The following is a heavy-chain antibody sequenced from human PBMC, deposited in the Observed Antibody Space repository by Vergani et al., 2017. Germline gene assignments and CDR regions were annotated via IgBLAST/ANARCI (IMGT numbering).Heavy chain of an antibody. D-gene: IGHD6-19*01. J-gene: IGHJ4*02. CDR2: INPSGGST. Sequence: QVQLVQSGPEVKKPGASVKVSCKASGYTFTSYGISWVRQAPGQGLEWMGIINPSGGSTSYAQKFQGRVTMTRDTSTSTVYMELSSLRSEDTAVYYCARDLKQWLLDYWGQGTLVTVSS. CDR3: ARDLKQWLLDY. V-gene: IGHV1-46*01. CDR1: GYTFTSYG.